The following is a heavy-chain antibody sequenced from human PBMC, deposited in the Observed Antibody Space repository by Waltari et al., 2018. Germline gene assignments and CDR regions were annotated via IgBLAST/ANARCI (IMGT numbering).Heavy chain of an antibody. J-gene: IGHJ3*02. Sequence: QVQLVESGGDLIRPGESLRLSCAAHGFTFRSYYISWIRQAPGKGLEWIADIRSCGSTIYYADSVKGRFTISRDNAKNSLYLQMSSLRAEDTAVYYCARDSQTAIAMERGAFDIWGQGTMVTVSS. CDR2: IRSCGSTI. V-gene: IGHV3-11*01. D-gene: IGHD6-19*01. CDR3: ARDSQTAIAMERGAFDI. CDR1: GFTFRSYY.